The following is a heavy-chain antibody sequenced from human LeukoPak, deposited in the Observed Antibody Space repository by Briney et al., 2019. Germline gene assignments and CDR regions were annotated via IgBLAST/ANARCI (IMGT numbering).Heavy chain of an antibody. Sequence: PGGSLILSCAASGTTFSTFAMTWVRQAPGRGLECVSVISGGGDRTYYAESVKGRFTISRDNSKNTLYLQMNSLRAEDTAVYYCAKGHSGYGTGFDLWGRGTLVTVSS. CDR2: ISGGGDRT. V-gene: IGHV3-23*01. CDR1: GTTFSTFA. J-gene: IGHJ2*01. CDR3: AKGHSGYGTGFDL. D-gene: IGHD5-12*01.